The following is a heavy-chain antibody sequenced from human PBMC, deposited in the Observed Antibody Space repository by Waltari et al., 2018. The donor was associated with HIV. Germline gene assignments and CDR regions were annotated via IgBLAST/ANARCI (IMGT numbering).Heavy chain of an antibody. CDR3: ARGTYYFDTSSGYPPRDL. CDR1: GGSINSYY. J-gene: IGHJ2*01. D-gene: IGHD3-22*01. Sequence: QVQLQQSGPRLMKPSETLSLTCIFSGGSINSYYWNWIRQPAGKALEWIGRIYTSGSTKYNPSLKSRVSMSMATSKNQFSLNLTSVTAADTAVYYCARGTYYFDTSSGYPPRDLWGRGTLVTVSS. V-gene: IGHV4-4*07. CDR2: IYTSGST.